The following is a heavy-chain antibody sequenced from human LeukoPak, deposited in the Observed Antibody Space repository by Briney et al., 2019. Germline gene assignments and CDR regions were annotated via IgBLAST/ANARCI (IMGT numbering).Heavy chain of an antibody. J-gene: IGHJ4*02. CDR3: ARDLGIAARPDY. CDR2: ISSSSSYI. CDR1: GFTFSSYS. V-gene: IGHV3-21*01. D-gene: IGHD6-6*01. Sequence: GGSLRLSCAASGFTFSSYSMNWGRQAPGKGLEWVSSISSSSSYIYYADSVKGRFTISRDNAKNSLYLQMNSLRAEDTAVYYCARDLGIAARPDYWGQGTLVTVSS.